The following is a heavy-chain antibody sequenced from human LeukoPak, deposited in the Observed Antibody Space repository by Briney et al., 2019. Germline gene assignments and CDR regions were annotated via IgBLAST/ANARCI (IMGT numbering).Heavy chain of an antibody. D-gene: IGHD4-17*01. Sequence: GGSLRLSCAASGFTFSSYSMKWVRQAPGKGLEWVSSISSSSSYIYYADSVKGRFTISRDNAKKSLYLQMNSLRAEDTAVYYCARLNYGDYPLDYWGQGTLVTVSS. CDR1: GFTFSSYS. V-gene: IGHV3-21*01. CDR2: ISSSSSYI. CDR3: ARLNYGDYPLDY. J-gene: IGHJ4*02.